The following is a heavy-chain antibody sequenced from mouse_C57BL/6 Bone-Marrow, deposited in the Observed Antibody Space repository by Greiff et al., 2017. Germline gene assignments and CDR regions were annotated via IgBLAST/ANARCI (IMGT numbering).Heavy chain of an antibody. CDR1: GYTFTSYW. V-gene: IGHV1-52*01. Sequence: QVQLQQPGAELVRPGSSVKLSCKASGYTFTSYWMHWVKQRPIQGLEWIGNIDPSDSESHYNQKFKDKATLTVDKSSITAYMQLSSLTSEDSAVYYYARGGSYWYFDVWGTGTTVTVSS. J-gene: IGHJ1*03. CDR3: ARGGSYWYFDV. CDR2: IDPSDSES.